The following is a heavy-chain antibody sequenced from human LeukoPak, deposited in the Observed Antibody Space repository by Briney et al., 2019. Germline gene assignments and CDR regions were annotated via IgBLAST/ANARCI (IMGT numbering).Heavy chain of an antibody. CDR2: IIPIFGTA. J-gene: IGHJ4*02. Sequence: SVKVSCKASGGTFSSYAISWVRQAPGQGLEWMGGIIPIFGTANYAQKFQGRVTITADESTSTAYMELSSLRSEDTAVYYCARGIVGATTKVAFDYWGQGTLVTASS. D-gene: IGHD1-26*01. CDR3: ARGIVGATTKVAFDY. V-gene: IGHV1-69*01. CDR1: GGTFSSYA.